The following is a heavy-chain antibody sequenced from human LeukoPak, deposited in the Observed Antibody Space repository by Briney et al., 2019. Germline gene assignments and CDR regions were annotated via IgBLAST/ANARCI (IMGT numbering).Heavy chain of an antibody. CDR3: ARDSYGTNFHY. D-gene: IGHD1-7*01. CDR1: GYTFSAYY. V-gene: IGHV1-2*02. Sequence: GASVKVSCKASGYTFSAYYMHWVRQAPGQGLEWMGWIDPNSGDTNYAQKFQGRVTMTRDTSITTVYMEISRLRSDDTAVYYCARDSYGTNFHYWGQGTLVTV. J-gene: IGHJ4*02. CDR2: IDPNSGDT.